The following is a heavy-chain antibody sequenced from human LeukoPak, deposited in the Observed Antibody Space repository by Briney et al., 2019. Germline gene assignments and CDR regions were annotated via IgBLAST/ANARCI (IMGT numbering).Heavy chain of an antibody. CDR2: INPSGGST. Sequence: GASVKVSCKASGYTFTSYYMHWVRQAPGQGLEWMGIINPSGGSTNYAQKLQGRVTMTTDTSTSTAYMELRSLRSDDTAVYYCARDLGRIAVANWFDPWGQGTLVTVSS. J-gene: IGHJ5*02. V-gene: IGHV1-46*01. D-gene: IGHD6-19*01. CDR1: GYTFTSYY. CDR3: ARDLGRIAVANWFDP.